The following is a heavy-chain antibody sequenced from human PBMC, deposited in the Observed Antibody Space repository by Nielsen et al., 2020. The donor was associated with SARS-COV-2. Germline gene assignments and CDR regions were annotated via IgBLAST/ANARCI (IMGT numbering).Heavy chain of an antibody. J-gene: IGHJ6*02. Sequence: ASVKVSCKASGYIFTDYYIHWVRQAPGQGLEWMGWIDPDSGGTNYAQKFRDWVTMTRDTSITTAYMELSRLTSDDTAVYYCARDYTVTTDYGMDVWGQGTTVTVSS. V-gene: IGHV1-2*04. CDR2: IDPDSGGT. CDR1: GYIFTDYY. CDR3: ARDYTVTTDYGMDV. D-gene: IGHD4-17*01.